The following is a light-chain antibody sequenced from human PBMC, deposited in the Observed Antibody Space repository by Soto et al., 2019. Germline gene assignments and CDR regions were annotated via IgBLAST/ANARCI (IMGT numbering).Light chain of an antibody. CDR2: GAS. CDR3: QQYGSSPWT. CDR1: QTIRSNY. V-gene: IGKV3-20*01. J-gene: IGKJ1*01. Sequence: ETVLTQSPGTLPLSPGERATLSCRASQTIRSNYLAWYRQTPGQAPRLLIYGASNRATGIADRFSGSGSGTDFTLISSRLEPEHFALYYCQQYGSSPWTFGQGTKVEI.